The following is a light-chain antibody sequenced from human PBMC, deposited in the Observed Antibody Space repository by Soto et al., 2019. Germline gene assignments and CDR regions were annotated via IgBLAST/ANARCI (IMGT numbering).Light chain of an antibody. V-gene: IGKV1-39*01. J-gene: IGKJ1*01. Sequence: DIQMTQSPSSLSASVGDRVTITCRASQTMNHYLNWYQQKPGTAPSLVIYATSNLESGAPSRFSGSGSGTEFTLTISSLQPDDFATYYCQQTDRSPWTFGPGTRVEVK. CDR2: ATS. CDR3: QQTDRSPWT. CDR1: QTMNHY.